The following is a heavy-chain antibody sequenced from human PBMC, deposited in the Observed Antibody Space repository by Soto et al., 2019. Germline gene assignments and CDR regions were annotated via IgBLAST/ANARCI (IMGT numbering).Heavy chain of an antibody. CDR3: ARPLGITGTTENCRFDP. CDR2: IKEDGSEK. J-gene: IGHJ5*02. Sequence: EVQLVESGGDLVQRGGSLRLSCTASGFSFSRYWMSWLRQAPGKGLEWVANIKEDGSEKYYVDSVKGRFTISRDNAKNSLYLQMNSLRAEDTALYYCARPLGITGTTENCRFDPWGQGTLVTVSS. CDR1: GFSFSRYW. V-gene: IGHV3-7*01. D-gene: IGHD1-1*01.